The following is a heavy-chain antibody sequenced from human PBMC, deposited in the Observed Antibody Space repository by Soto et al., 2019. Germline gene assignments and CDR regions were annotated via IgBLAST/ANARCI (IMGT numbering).Heavy chain of an antibody. V-gene: IGHV1-2*04. J-gene: IGHJ4*02. D-gene: IGHD6-19*01. CDR2: INPKSGVT. Sequence: QVQLVQCGAELKKPGASVKVSCKASGYTFTDYYVHWLRQAPGQGLEWMGWINPKSGVTHYAQKFQGWVTLTRDTSVSTAYMELNRLKSDDTAVFFCARGDSGWSPFDVWGQGTLVTVSS. CDR3: ARGDSGWSPFDV. CDR1: GYTFTDYY.